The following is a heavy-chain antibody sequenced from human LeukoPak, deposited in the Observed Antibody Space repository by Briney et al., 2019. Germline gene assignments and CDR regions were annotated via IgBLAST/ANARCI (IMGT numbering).Heavy chain of an antibody. J-gene: IGHJ4*02. CDR3: AKNDYSTYTAWDY. V-gene: IGHV3-23*01. D-gene: IGHD6-13*01. CDR2: ISGSGGSP. Sequence: PGGSLRLSCAASGFTFSSYAMSWVRQAPGKGLEWVSTISGSGGSPYCADSVKGRFTISRDNSKNTLYLQVNSLRAEDTAVYYCAKNDYSTYTAWDYWGQGTLVTVSS. CDR1: GFTFSSYA.